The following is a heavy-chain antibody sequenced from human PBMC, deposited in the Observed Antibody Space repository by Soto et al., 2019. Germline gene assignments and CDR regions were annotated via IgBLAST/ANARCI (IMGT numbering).Heavy chain of an antibody. CDR2: ISWNSDSK. CDR1: GLTFDDYA. Sequence: PGGSLRLSCAASGLTFDDYALHWVRQAPGKGLEWVSGISWNSDSKGYADSVKGRFIISRDNARNSLYLQMNSLRVEDSALYYCAKIKTSYYYGRSEFHYWGQGTLVTVSS. D-gene: IGHD3-10*01. J-gene: IGHJ4*02. CDR3: AKIKTSYYYGRSEFHY. V-gene: IGHV3-9*01.